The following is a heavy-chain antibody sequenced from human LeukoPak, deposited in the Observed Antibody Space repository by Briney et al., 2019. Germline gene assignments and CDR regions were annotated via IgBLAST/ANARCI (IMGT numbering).Heavy chain of an antibody. CDR1: GFTFSNCA. CDR3: AKAAEVNYGDYYLFDY. J-gene: IGHJ4*02. D-gene: IGHD4-17*01. CDR2: ISGSATPT. Sequence: GGSLRLSCAASGFTFSNCAMSWVRQAPDKGLEWVSAISGSATPTYYADSVKGRLTISRDNSKNTLDLQMNNLRVEDTAVYYCAKAAEVNYGDYYLFDYWGQGTLVTVSS. V-gene: IGHV3-23*01.